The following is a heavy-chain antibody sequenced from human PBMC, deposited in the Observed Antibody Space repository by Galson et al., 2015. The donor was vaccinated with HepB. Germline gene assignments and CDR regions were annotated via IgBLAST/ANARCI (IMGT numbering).Heavy chain of an antibody. Sequence: SVKVSCKVSGNTLTELSMHWVRQAPGKGLEWMGGFDPEDGETIYAQKFQDRVTMTEDTSTDTAYMDLSSLRSEDTAVYYCATIGRAALAGTDFDYWGQGTLVTVSS. V-gene: IGHV1-24*01. CDR1: GNTLTELS. J-gene: IGHJ4*02. CDR3: ATIGRAALAGTDFDY. D-gene: IGHD6-19*01. CDR2: FDPEDGET.